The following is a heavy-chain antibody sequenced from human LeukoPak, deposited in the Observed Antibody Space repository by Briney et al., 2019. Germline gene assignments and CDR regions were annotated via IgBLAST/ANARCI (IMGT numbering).Heavy chain of an antibody. Sequence: SQTLSLTCTVSGCSISSGDYYWSWIRQPPGKGLEWIGYIYYSGSTYYNPSLKSRLTISVDTSKNHFSLKLSSVTAADTAVYYCARGSGAALYYYYGMDVWGKGTTVTVSS. J-gene: IGHJ6*04. V-gene: IGHV4-30-4*01. CDR1: GCSISSGDYY. CDR2: IYYSGST. CDR3: ARGSGAALYYYYGMDV. D-gene: IGHD1-26*01.